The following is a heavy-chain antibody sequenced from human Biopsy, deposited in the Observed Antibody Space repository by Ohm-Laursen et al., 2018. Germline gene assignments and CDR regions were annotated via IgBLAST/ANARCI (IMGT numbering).Heavy chain of an antibody. V-gene: IGHV4-59*08. Sequence: GTLSFTCTVSSGSISGYYWTWIRQAPGKGLEFIGYVYSSGSTNYNPSLKSRATISLDTSRNQVSLRLSSVTAADTAVYYCARGIAVVRSLDVWGQGTTVAVSS. CDR3: ARGIAVVRSLDV. J-gene: IGHJ6*02. CDR1: SGSISGYY. D-gene: IGHD5-18*01. CDR2: VYSSGST.